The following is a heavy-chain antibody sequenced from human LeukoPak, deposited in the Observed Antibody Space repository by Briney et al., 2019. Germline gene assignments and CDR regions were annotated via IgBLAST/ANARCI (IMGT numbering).Heavy chain of an antibody. CDR3: AKDYGDYSGDWFDP. CDR2: INPNSGGT. Sequence: GASVKVSCKASGYTFTSYYMHWVRQAPGQGLEWMGRINPNSGGTNYAQKFQGRVTMTRDTSISTAYMELSRLRSDDTAVYYCAKDYGDYSGDWFDPWGQGTLVTVSS. V-gene: IGHV1-2*06. CDR1: GYTFTSYY. J-gene: IGHJ5*02. D-gene: IGHD4-17*01.